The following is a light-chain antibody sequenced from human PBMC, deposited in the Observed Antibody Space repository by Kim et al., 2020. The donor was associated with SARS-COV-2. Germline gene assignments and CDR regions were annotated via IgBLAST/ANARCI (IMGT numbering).Light chain of an antibody. Sequence: GHSITISCTGTRRDVGGYNPVSWYQQHPGKAPKLMIYDVSERASGVSNRFSGTQSGNTASLTISGLRAEDEADYYCSSHTTSSTYVFGSGTKVTVL. V-gene: IGLV2-14*03. CDR2: DVS. CDR3: SSHTTSSTYV. CDR1: RRDVGGYNP. J-gene: IGLJ1*01.